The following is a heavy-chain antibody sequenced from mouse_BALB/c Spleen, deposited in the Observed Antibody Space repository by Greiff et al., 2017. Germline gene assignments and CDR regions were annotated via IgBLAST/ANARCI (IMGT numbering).Heavy chain of an antibody. J-gene: IGHJ4*01. D-gene: IGHD2-14*01. Sequence: VKLVESGPGLVAPSQSLSITCTVSGFSLTDYGVSWIRQPPGKGLEWLGVIGGGGSTYYNSALKSRLSISKDNSKSQVFLKMNSLQTDDTAMYYCAEHYRYDRGYAMDYWGQGTSVTVSS. CDR1: GFSLTDYG. V-gene: IGHV2-6-5*01. CDR3: AEHYRYDRGYAMDY. CDR2: IGGGGST.